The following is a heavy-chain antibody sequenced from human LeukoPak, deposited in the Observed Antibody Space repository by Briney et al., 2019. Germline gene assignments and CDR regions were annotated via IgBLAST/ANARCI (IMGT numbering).Heavy chain of an antibody. Sequence: SETPSLTCTVSGGSISSYYWSWIRQPPGKGLEWIGYIYYSGSTNYNPSLKSRVTISVDTSKNQFSLKLSSVTAADTAVYYCARELVHYYDSSGYYDYWGQGTLVTVSS. J-gene: IGHJ4*02. CDR3: ARELVHYYDSSGYYDY. V-gene: IGHV4-59*01. D-gene: IGHD3-22*01. CDR2: IYYSGST. CDR1: GGSISSYY.